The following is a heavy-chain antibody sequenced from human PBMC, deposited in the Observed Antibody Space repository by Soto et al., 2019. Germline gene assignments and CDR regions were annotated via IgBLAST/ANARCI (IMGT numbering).Heavy chain of an antibody. V-gene: IGHV1-69*04. J-gene: IGHJ4*02. Sequence: ASVKVSCKASGGTFSSYTISWVRQAPGQGLEWMGRIIPILGIANYAQKFQGRVTITADKSTSTAYMELSSLRSEDTAVYYCAREVVVVVAAHPVGLDYWGQGTLVTVSS. CDR3: AREVVVVVAAHPVGLDY. D-gene: IGHD2-15*01. CDR1: GGTFSSYT. CDR2: IIPILGIA.